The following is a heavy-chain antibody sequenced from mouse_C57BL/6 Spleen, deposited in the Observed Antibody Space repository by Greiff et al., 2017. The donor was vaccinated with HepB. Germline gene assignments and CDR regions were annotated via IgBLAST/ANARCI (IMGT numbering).Heavy chain of an antibody. CDR2: IHPNSGST. V-gene: IGHV1-64*01. Sequence: VQLQQPGAELVKPGASVKLSCKASGYTFTSYWMHWVKQRPGQGLEWIGMIHPNSGSTNYNEKFKSKATLTVDKSSSTAYMQLSSLTSEDSAVYYCARWDDYWAWFAYWGQGTLVTVSA. CDR1: GYTFTSYW. CDR3: ARWDDYWAWFAY. D-gene: IGHD2-4*01. J-gene: IGHJ3*01.